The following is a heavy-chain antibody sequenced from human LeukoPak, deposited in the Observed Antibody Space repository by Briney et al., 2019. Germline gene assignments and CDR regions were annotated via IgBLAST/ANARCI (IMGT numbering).Heavy chain of an antibody. Sequence: SETLSLTCPVSGCTISSSSYYWVWIRRSPGRALECVGRLYYRSYTFYNRSLKSRVSIFVDKSKNQFSLKLTSVTATDTAVFYCARAARLQISIIKMIHSDFDVWGQGTMVTVSS. V-gene: IGHV4-39*01. D-gene: IGHD3-16*01. J-gene: IGHJ3*01. CDR1: GCTISSSSYY. CDR3: ARAARLQISIIKMIHSDFDV. CDR2: LYYRSYT.